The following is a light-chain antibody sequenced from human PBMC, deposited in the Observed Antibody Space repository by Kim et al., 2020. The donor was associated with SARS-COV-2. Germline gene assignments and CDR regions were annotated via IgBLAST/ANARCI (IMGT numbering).Light chain of an antibody. V-gene: IGKV1-27*01. CDR3: QEYQTAPWT. CDR1: QVIGNA. CDR2: AAS. J-gene: IGKJ1*01. Sequence: GDGATTTGRASQVIGNALAWYQQIPGKAVNLLIYAASTLQSGVPSRFSGSGSGTDFTLTINSLQPEDVATYYCQEYQTAPWTFGQGTKVDIK.